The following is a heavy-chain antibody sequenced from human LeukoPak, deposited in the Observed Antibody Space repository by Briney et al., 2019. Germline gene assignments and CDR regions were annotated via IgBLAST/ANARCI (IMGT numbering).Heavy chain of an antibody. CDR1: GGSFSGYY. D-gene: IGHD5-12*01. Sequence: SETLSLTCAVYGGSFSGYYWSWIRQPPGKGLEWIGEINHSGSTNYNPSLKSRVTISVDTSKNQFSLKLSSVTAADTAVYYCARRWLRRQMDVWGKGTTVTISS. CDR2: INHSGST. CDR3: ARRWLRRQMDV. V-gene: IGHV4-34*01. J-gene: IGHJ6*04.